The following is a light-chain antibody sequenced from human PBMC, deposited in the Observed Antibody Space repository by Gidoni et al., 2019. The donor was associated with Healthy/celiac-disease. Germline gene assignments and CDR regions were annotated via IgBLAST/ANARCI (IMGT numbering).Light chain of an antibody. CDR1: QSVSSY. CDR2: DAY. Sequence: IVLTQSQATLSLSPGERATLSCRASQSVSSYLAWYQQKPGKAPRRLIYDAYNRATGIPARFSGSGSGTDFTLTISSLEPEDFAVYYCQQRSNWPGLTFGGGTKVEIK. J-gene: IGKJ4*01. CDR3: QQRSNWPGLT. V-gene: IGKV3-11*01.